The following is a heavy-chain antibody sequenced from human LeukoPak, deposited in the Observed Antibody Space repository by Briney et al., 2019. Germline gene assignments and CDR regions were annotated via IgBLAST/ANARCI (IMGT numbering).Heavy chain of an antibody. CDR2: INTNTGIP. CDR3: ARVDSGSYYETSDY. Sequence: GASVKVSCKASGYTFSDYAMNWVRQAPGQGLEWMGWINTNTGIPTYAQGFTGRFVFSLDTSVTTAYLLISSLKAEDTAVYYCARVDSGSYYETSDYWGQGTLVTVSS. J-gene: IGHJ4*02. D-gene: IGHD1-26*01. V-gene: IGHV7-4-1*02. CDR1: GYTFSDYA.